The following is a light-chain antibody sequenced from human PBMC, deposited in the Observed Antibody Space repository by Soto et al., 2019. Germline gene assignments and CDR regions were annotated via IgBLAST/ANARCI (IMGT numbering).Light chain of an antibody. V-gene: IGKV1-5*01. J-gene: IGKJ2*01. CDR2: GAS. CDR1: QSISSW. CDR3: QQYLTSSPT. Sequence: DIQMTQSPSTLSASVGDRVTITCRASQSISSWLAWYQQTPRKAPRLLSYGASNLEGGVPSRFSGSGYGTEFTLTIRSLQPDDFATYFCQQYLTSSPTLGQGTKLEIK.